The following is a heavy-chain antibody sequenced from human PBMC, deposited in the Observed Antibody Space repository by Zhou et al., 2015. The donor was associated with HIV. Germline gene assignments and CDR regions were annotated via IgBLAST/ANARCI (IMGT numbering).Heavy chain of an antibody. J-gene: IGHJ1*01. CDR2: VSWNSGTK. V-gene: IGHV3-9*01. Sequence: EVQLVESGGGLVQPGRSLRLSCAASGFAFDDYAINWVRQAPGQGLEWVSSVSWNSGTKGYADSVKGRFTISSDSATNSLFLQMNSLRDEDTAIYYCARDGVVGTTISKAGQYFQYWGLGTLVTVSS. CDR1: GFAFDDYA. CDR3: ARDGVVGTTISKAGQYFQY. D-gene: IGHD1-26*01.